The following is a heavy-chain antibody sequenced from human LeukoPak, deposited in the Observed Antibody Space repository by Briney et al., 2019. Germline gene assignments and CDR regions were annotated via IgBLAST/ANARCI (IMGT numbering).Heavy chain of an antibody. V-gene: IGHV3-48*01. D-gene: IGHD1-1*01. Sequence: HAGGSLRLSCAASGFTFSSYSMNWVRQAPGKGLEWVAYISSSSRTIYDADSVKGRFTISRDNARNSLYLQMNSLRAEDTAVYYCARAATGTPTYYYMDVWGKGTTVTVSS. CDR2: ISSSSRTI. J-gene: IGHJ6*03. CDR1: GFTFSSYS. CDR3: ARAATGTPTYYYMDV.